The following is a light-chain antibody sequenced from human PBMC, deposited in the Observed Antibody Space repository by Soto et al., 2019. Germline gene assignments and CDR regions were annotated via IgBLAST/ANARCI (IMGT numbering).Light chain of an antibody. CDR1: SRDVGGYNY. Sequence: QSVLTQPASVSGSPGQSITISCTGTSRDVGGYNYVSWYQQQPGKAPKLMIYEVSNRPSGVANRFSGSKSGNTASLTISGLQAEDEADYYCSSYTSSSTLVVFGGGTKVTVL. V-gene: IGLV2-14*01. J-gene: IGLJ2*01. CDR2: EVS. CDR3: SSYTSSSTLVV.